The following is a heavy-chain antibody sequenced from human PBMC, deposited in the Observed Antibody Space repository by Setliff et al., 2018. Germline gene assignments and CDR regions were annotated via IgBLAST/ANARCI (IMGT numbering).Heavy chain of an antibody. V-gene: IGHV3-7*01. D-gene: IGHD3-22*01. CDR1: GFTFSSYW. J-gene: IGHJ4*03. CDR3: ARARKIVVATSFDY. Sequence: SLKISCAASGFTFSSYWMSWVRQAPGKGLEWVANIKQDGSEKYYVDSVKGRFTISRDNAKNSLYLQMNSLRAEDTAVYYCARARKIVVATSFDYWGQGTTVTVSS. CDR2: IKQDGSEK.